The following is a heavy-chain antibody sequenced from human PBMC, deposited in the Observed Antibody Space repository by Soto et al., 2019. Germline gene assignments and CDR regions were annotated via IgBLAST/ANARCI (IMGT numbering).Heavy chain of an antibody. Sequence: QVQLVKSGAEVKKPGASVKVSCKASGYTFTSYNINWVRQATGQGLEWMGWMNPNSGNTGYAQKFQGRVTMTRNTSISTTYMELSSLRSEDTAVYYCARGLREWIAGATGWFDPWSQGTLLTVSS. CDR2: MNPNSGNT. D-gene: IGHD1-26*01. CDR1: GYTFTSYN. V-gene: IGHV1-8*01. J-gene: IGHJ5*02. CDR3: ARGLREWIAGATGWFDP.